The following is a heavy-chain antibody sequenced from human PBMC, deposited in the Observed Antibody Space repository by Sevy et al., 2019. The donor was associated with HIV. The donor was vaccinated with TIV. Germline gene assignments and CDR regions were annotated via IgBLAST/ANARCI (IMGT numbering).Heavy chain of an antibody. CDR3: ARSRAYPRDSDDGFAN. V-gene: IGHV4-59*01. D-gene: IGHD2-21*01. CDR2: FFHSGTT. CDR1: DASITTNY. Sequence: SETLSLTCLVSDASITTNYWSWIRQAPGKGLEWIGYFFHSGTTNYNRSLKSRVTISGDTSKNEFSLRLTYVTAANTAVYYCARSRAYPRDSDDGFANWGQGTMVTVSS. J-gene: IGHJ3*02.